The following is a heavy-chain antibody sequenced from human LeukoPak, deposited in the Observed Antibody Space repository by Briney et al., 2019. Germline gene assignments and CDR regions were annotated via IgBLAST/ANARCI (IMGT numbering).Heavy chain of an antibody. Sequence: SQTLSLTCAISGDSVSSNSVTWNWIKQSPSRGLEWLGRTYYRATWYNDYAVSVRGRITVNPDTSKNQFSLHLNSVTPEDTAVYYCARRLTQYDCFDPWGQGILVTVSS. CDR1: GDSVSSNSVT. J-gene: IGHJ5*02. D-gene: IGHD2-2*01. V-gene: IGHV6-1*01. CDR2: TYYRATWYN. CDR3: ARRLTQYDCFDP.